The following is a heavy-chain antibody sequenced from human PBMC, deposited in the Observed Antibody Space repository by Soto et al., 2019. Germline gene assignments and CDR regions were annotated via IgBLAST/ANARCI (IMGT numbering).Heavy chain of an antibody. CDR3: ARAKLALPHRAIDY. V-gene: IGHV1-18*04. CDR2: ISAYNGNT. D-gene: IGHD5-12*01. CDR1: GYTFTSYG. J-gene: IGHJ4*02. Sequence: XSVKVSCKASGYTFTSYGISWVRQAPGQGLEWMGWISAYNGNTNYAQKLQGRVTMTTDTSTSTAYMELRSLRSDDTAVYYCARAKLALPHRAIDYWRQGTLVTVSS.